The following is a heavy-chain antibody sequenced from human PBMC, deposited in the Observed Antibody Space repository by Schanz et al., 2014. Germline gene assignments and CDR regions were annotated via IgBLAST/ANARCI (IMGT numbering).Heavy chain of an antibody. CDR1: GFTFSDYY. D-gene: IGHD6-13*01. CDR3: AREQIMAAAGLDDY. V-gene: IGHV3-11*05. J-gene: IGHJ4*01. CDR2: ISGTTTYT. Sequence: PGGSLRLSCAASGFTFSDYYMSWIRQAPGKGLEWVSYISGTTTYTNYADSVKGRFTISRDNAKNSLYLQMNSLRAEDTAVYYCAREQIMAAAGLDDYWGHGTLVTVSS.